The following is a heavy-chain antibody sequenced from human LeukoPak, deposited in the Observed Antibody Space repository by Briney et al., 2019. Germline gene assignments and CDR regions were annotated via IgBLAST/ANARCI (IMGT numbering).Heavy chain of an antibody. CDR1: GFTFSSYA. CDR2: ISGSGGST. V-gene: IGHV3-23*01. D-gene: IGHD5-18*01. J-gene: IGHJ4*02. CDR3: AKRGYSYGLFDF. Sequence: GSLRLSCEASGFTFSSYAMSWVRQAPGKGLEWVSVISGSGGSTYYADSVKGRFTISRDNSKNTLYLQMNSLRAEDTAVYYCAKRGYSYGLFDFWGQGTLVTVSS.